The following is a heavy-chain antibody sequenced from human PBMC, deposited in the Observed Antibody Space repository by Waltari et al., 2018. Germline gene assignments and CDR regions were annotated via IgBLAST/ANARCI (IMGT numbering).Heavy chain of an antibody. CDR3: ARDEATGYFDS. Sequence: QVQLQESGPGLVQPSETLSLTCTISDDSFNDYYWCWIRQPPGKGLEWLGYIDYSGSTDSSPSFKSRVTMSIDTSKNQFSLNLSSVSAADTAVYYCARDEATGYFDSWGQGTLVTVSS. J-gene: IGHJ4*02. V-gene: IGHV4-59*01. D-gene: IGHD1-1*01. CDR1: DDSFNDYY. CDR2: IDYSGST.